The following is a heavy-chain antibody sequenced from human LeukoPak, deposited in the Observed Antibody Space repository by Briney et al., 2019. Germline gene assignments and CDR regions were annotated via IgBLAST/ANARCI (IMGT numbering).Heavy chain of an antibody. V-gene: IGHV4-4*07. CDR3: ARVYYYGSGSTAKYYFDY. CDR2: IYTSGST. J-gene: IGHJ4*02. D-gene: IGHD3-10*01. CDR1: GGSISSYY. Sequence: SETLSLTCTVSGGSISSYYWSWIRQPAGKGLEWIGRIYTSGSTNYNPSLKSRVTMSVDTSKNQFPLKLSSVTAADTAVYYCARVYYYGSGSTAKYYFDYWGQGTLVTVSS.